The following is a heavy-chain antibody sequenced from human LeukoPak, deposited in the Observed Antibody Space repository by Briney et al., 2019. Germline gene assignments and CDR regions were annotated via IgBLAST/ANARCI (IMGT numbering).Heavy chain of an antibody. Sequence: RWASVKVSCKASGYTFTSYGISWVRQAPGQGLEWMGWISAYNGNTNYAQKLQGRVTMTTDTSTSTAYMELRSLRSDDTAVYYCARDLRIAVAGYYYYYMDVWGKGTTVTVSS. D-gene: IGHD6-19*01. J-gene: IGHJ6*03. CDR2: ISAYNGNT. V-gene: IGHV1-18*01. CDR3: ARDLRIAVAGYYYYYMDV. CDR1: GYTFTSYG.